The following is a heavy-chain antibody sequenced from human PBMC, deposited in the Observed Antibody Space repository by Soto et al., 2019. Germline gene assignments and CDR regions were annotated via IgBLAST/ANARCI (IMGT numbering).Heavy chain of an antibody. J-gene: IGHJ6*02. CDR2: MYYSGST. D-gene: IGHD3-10*01. CDR1: GGSISSYY. CDR3: ARVATMVRGTYYYGMDV. V-gene: IGHV4-59*01. Sequence: TLSLTCTVSGGSISSYYWSWIRQPPGKGLEWIGYMYYSGSTDYNPSLKSRVTISVDTSKNQFSLRLTSVTAADTAVYYCARVATMVRGTYYYGMDVWGQGTTVTVSS.